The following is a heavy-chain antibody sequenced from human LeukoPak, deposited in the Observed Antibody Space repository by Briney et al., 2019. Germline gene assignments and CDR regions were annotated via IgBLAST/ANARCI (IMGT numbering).Heavy chain of an antibody. D-gene: IGHD3-22*01. Sequence: PSETLSLTCSVSDGSFSRYYWNWIRQAPGKGLEWIGYVYYSDITKCNPSLKSRVTISMHTSGKQLSLRLTSVTAADTAVYFCARFYYDNTGVSYYFDHWGQGTLVTVSS. CDR2: VYYSDIT. V-gene: IGHV4-59*01. CDR1: DGSFSRYY. J-gene: IGHJ4*02. CDR3: ARFYYDNTGVSYYFDH.